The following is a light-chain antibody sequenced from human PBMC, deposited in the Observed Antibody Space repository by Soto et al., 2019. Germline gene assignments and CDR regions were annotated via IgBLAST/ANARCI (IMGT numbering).Light chain of an antibody. CDR1: QSVSSN. Sequence: EIVMTQSPATLSVSPGERATLSCRASQSVSSNLAWYQQKPGQAPRLLIYGASTRATGIPARFSGSGSGTEXXXXXXXXXSEDFAVYYCQQYNNWPRTFGQGTKLEIK. CDR3: QQYNNWPRT. CDR2: GAS. J-gene: IGKJ2*01. V-gene: IGKV3-15*01.